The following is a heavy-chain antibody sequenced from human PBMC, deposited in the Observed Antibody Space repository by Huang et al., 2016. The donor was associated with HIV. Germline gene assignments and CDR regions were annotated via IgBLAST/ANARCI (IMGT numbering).Heavy chain of an antibody. CDR1: GASIASGSYF. Sequence: VQLQESGPGLVKPSQTLSLSCNVSGASIASGSYFWNWIRQPAGGGLEWIGQIYTPGSTDYNPSRKSRVAVSSDTSKNQFSLSLRSVTAADTAVYFCARGRVTSSGVVQSYDYWGQGSLVTVSS. CDR2: IYTPGST. J-gene: IGHJ4*02. D-gene: IGHD3-3*01. V-gene: IGHV4-61*09. CDR3: ARGRVTSSGVVQSYDY.